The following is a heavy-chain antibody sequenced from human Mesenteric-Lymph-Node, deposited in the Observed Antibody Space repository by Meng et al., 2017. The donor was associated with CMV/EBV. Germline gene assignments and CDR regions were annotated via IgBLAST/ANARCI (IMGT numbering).Heavy chain of an antibody. CDR1: GFIFQNYG. J-gene: IGHJ4*02. CDR2: IWDDGSDK. V-gene: IGHV3-30*02. CDR3: AKDIPEGYFDY. Sequence: GESLKISCAASGFIFQNYGMHWVRQAPGKGLEWVAFIWDDGSDKYLADSVEGRFIISRDNYKNTLYLQMNSLRAEDTAVYYCAKDIPEGYFDYWGQGALVTVSS.